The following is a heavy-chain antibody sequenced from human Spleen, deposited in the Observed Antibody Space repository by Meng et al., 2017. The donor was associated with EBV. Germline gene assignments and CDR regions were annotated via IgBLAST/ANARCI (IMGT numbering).Heavy chain of an antibody. CDR2: INAGDYNT. CDR3: TRETGDSKFDP. CDR1: AYTFTKYA. V-gene: IGHV1-3*01. J-gene: IGHJ5*02. D-gene: IGHD1-1*01. Sequence: QVHPVQSGAEVKKPGASAKVSCKASAYTFTKYAMQWVRQAPGQRLEWMGWINAGDYNTKYSQKFQGRVTITRDTSANTAYMEMSSLTSEDTAVYYCTRETGDSKFDPWGQGTLVTVYS.